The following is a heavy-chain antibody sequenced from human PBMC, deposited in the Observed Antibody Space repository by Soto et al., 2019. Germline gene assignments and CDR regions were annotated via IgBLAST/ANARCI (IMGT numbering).Heavy chain of an antibody. CDR2: IHGDGGKI. V-gene: IGHV3-7*01. Sequence: PGGSLRLSCAAPGFMFSAYWMSWVRQAPGKGLEWVANIHGDGGKIYYVGSVKGRFTISRDNAKRSLYLQMNSLRAEDTAVYYCARDFFGGYTYGPGDYWGQGALVTVSS. CDR3: ARDFFGGYTYGPGDY. D-gene: IGHD5-18*01. CDR1: GFMFSAYW. J-gene: IGHJ4*02.